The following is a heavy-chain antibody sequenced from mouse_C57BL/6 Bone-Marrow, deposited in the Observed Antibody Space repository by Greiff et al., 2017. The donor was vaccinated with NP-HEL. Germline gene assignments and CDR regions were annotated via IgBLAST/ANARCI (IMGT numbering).Heavy chain of an antibody. CDR3: ARGGTTVVFDY. J-gene: IGHJ2*01. Sequence: VQLVESGAELARPGASVKMSCKASGYTFTSYTMHWVKQRPGQGLEWIGYINPSSGYTKYNQKFKDKATLTADKSSSTAYMQLSSLTSEDSAVYYCARGGTTVVFDYWGQGTTLTVSS. CDR2: INPSSGYT. D-gene: IGHD1-1*01. V-gene: IGHV1-4*01. CDR1: GYTFTSYT.